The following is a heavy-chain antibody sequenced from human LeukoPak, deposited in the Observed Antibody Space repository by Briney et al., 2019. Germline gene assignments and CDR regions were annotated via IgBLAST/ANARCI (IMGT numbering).Heavy chain of an antibody. J-gene: IGHJ5*02. CDR3: AREAYYDFWSGYPS. CDR2: ISWNSGSI. Sequence: GGSLRLSCAASGFTFDDYAMHWVRQAPGKGLEWVSGISWNSGSIGYADSVKGRFTISRDNAKNSLYLQMNSLRAEDTAVYYCAREAYYDFWSGYPSWGQGTLVTVSS. V-gene: IGHV3-9*01. CDR1: GFTFDDYA. D-gene: IGHD3-3*01.